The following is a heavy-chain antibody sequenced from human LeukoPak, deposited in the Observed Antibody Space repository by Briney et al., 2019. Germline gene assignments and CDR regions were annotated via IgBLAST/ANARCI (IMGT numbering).Heavy chain of an antibody. V-gene: IGHV1-58*02. J-gene: IGHJ4*02. D-gene: IGHD6-19*01. Sequence: SVKVSCKASGFTFTSSAMQWVRQARGKRLEWIGWIVVGSGNTNYAQKFQERVTITRDMSTSTAYLELSSLRAEDTAVYYCAAVALTPRIAVAGGYWGQGTLVTVSS. CDR2: IVVGSGNT. CDR3: AAVALTPRIAVAGGY. CDR1: GFTFTSSA.